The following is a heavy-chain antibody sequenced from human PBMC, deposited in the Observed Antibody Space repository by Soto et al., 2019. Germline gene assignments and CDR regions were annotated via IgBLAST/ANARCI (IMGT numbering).Heavy chain of an antibody. CDR2: ISPYDGNT. J-gene: IGHJ4*02. Sequence: ASVKVSCKASGYIFTNYGLSWVRQAPGQGLEWMAWISPYDGNTHYAQNLQGRVTVTTDTSTSTAYMELRSLRSDDTAVYFCARDDRAAAAGTTYYFDYWGQGTLVTVSS. D-gene: IGHD6-13*01. CDR3: ARDDRAAAAGTTYYFDY. V-gene: IGHV1-18*01. CDR1: GYIFTNYG.